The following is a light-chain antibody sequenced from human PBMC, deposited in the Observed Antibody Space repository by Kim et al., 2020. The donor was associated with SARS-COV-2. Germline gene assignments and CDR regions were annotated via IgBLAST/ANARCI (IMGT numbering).Light chain of an antibody. CDR2: LNSDGSH. J-gene: IGLJ2*01. V-gene: IGLV4-69*01. CDR1: SGHGSHA. Sequence: VKTTCTRSSGHGSHAIAWHKQQPEKGPRCLMKLNSDGSHSRGDGIPDRFSGSSSGAERSLTISSLQSEDEADYYCQTWGTGIHVVFGGGTQLTVL. CDR3: QTWGTGIHVV.